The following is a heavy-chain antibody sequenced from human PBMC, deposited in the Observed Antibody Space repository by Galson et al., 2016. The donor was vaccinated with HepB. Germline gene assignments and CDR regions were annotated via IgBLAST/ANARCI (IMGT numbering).Heavy chain of an antibody. CDR1: GFTFSRIA. J-gene: IGHJ4*02. CDR3: AMGNSGWPDY. CDR2: ISYDGGSN. D-gene: IGHD6-19*01. V-gene: IGHV3-30*04. Sequence: SLRLSCAASGFTFSRIAMHWVRQAPGKGLQWVAVISYDGGSNYYADSVKGRFTISRDNSKNTLYLQMNSLRAEDTAVYYCAMGNSGWPDYWGQGTLVTVSS.